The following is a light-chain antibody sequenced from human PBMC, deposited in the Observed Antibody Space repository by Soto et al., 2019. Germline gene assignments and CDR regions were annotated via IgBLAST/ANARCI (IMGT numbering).Light chain of an antibody. CDR3: QSYDTSLSAWV. V-gene: IGLV1-40*01. J-gene: IGLJ3*02. CDR2: GDS. Sequence: QSVLTQPPSVSGAPGQRVTISCTGSNSNIGRGYDVHWYQQLPGTAPKLLIYGDSVRPSGVPDRFSGSKSGTSASLAITGLQAEDETDYYCQSYDTSLSAWVFGGGTKVTVL. CDR1: NSNIGRGYD.